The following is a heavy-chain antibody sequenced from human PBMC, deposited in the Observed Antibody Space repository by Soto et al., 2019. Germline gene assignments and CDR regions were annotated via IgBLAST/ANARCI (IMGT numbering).Heavy chain of an antibody. CDR3: AKAEGTVTTFGY. CDR2: ISGSGGST. Sequence: EVQLLESGGGLVQPGGSLRLSCAASGFTFSSYAMSWVRQAPGKGLEWVSAISGSGGSTYYADSVKGRCTISRDSSKNTLYLQLNSLRAEDTAVYYCAKAEGTVTTFGYWGQGTLVTVSS. CDR1: GFTFSSYA. V-gene: IGHV3-23*01. J-gene: IGHJ4*02. D-gene: IGHD4-4*01.